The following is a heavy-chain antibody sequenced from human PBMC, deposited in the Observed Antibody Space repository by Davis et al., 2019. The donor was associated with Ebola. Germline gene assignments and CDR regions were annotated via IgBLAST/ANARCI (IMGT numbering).Heavy chain of an antibody. CDR2: ISYDGSNK. Sequence: GESLKISCAASGFTFSSYAMHWVRQAPGKGLEWVAVISYDGSNKYYADSVKGRFTISRDNSKNTLYLQMNSLRAEDTAVYYCARDQLLWFGELLFSYYYYGMDVWGQGTTVTVSS. CDR1: GFTFSSYA. CDR3: ARDQLLWFGELLFSYYYYGMDV. V-gene: IGHV3-30*04. D-gene: IGHD3-10*01. J-gene: IGHJ6*02.